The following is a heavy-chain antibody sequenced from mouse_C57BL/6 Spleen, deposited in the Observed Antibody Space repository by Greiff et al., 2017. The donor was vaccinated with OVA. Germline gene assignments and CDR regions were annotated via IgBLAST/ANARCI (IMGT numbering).Heavy chain of an antibody. CDR1: GYTFTSYW. D-gene: IGHD3-2*01. Sequence: VQLQQPGAELVMPGASVKLSCKASGYTFTSYWMHWVKQRPGQGLEWIGEIDPADSYTNYNQKFKGKATLTVDKSSSTAYMQLSSLTSEDSAVYYCARPLDSRGFSLFAYWGQGTLVTVSA. CDR3: ARPLDSRGFSLFAY. V-gene: IGHV1-69*01. J-gene: IGHJ3*01. CDR2: IDPADSYT.